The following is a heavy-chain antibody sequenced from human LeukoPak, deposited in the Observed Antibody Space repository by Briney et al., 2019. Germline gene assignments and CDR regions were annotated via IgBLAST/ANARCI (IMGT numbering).Heavy chain of an antibody. CDR3: AREKIHFDSSGDYFDYYFYMDV. D-gene: IGHD3-22*01. J-gene: IGHJ6*03. Sequence: PGGSLRLSCAASGFTFSSYWMSWVRQAPGKGLEWVSSISNTGSSINYADSVKGRFNISRDNAKKSLYLQMNSLRAEDTAVYYCAREKIHFDSSGDYFDYYFYMDVWGKGTTVTISS. V-gene: IGHV3-21*04. CDR1: GFTFSSYW. CDR2: ISNTGSSI.